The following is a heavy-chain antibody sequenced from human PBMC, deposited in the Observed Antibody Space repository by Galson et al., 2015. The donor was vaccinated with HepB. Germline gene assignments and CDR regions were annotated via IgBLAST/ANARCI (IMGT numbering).Heavy chain of an antibody. J-gene: IGHJ1*01. D-gene: IGHD3-3*01. CDR3: ARVSFAFWSGYHNEYFQH. V-gene: IGHV4-34*01. Sequence: SETLSLTCAVYGGSFSGYYWSWIRQPPGKGLEWIGEINHSGSTNYNPSLKSRVTISVDTSKNQFSLKLSSVTAADTAVYYCARVSFAFWSGYHNEYFQHWGQGTLVTVSS. CDR2: INHSGST. CDR1: GGSFSGYY.